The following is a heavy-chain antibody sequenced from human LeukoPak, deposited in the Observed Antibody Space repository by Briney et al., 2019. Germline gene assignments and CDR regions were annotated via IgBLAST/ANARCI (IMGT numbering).Heavy chain of an antibody. D-gene: IGHD3-10*01. CDR3: ARDRIRGVIRWGPDQHYYMDV. CDR1: GYTFTSYD. J-gene: IGHJ6*03. Sequence: ASVKVSCKASGYTFTSYDINWVRQATGQGLEWMGWMNPNSGNTGYAQKFQGRVTITRNTSISTAYMELSSLRSEDTAVYYCARDRIRGVIRWGPDQHYYMDVWGKGTTVTVSS. V-gene: IGHV1-8*03. CDR2: MNPNSGNT.